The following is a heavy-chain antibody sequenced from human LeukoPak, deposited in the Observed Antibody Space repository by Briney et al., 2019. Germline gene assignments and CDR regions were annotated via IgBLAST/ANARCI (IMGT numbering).Heavy chain of an antibody. CDR1: GYIFGDYY. CDR2: INPNGGGP. D-gene: IGHD6-19*01. Sequence: ASLKVSCKASGYIFGDYYIHWVRQAPGQGLEYMGWINPNGGGPNYAQRFKGRVTLTKDTSINTVYMEMTGLTSDDTAVFYCARGGLAVAGKTLFHFDNWGQGTLVTVSS. J-gene: IGHJ4*02. V-gene: IGHV1-2*02. CDR3: ARGGLAVAGKTLFHFDN.